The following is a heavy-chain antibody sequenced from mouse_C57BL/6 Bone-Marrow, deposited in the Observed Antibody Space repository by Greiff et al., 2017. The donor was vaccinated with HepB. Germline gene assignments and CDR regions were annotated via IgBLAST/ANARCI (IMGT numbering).Heavy chain of an antibody. CDR2: IYPGSGST. CDR3: ARVNYGSSYSWFAY. V-gene: IGHV1-55*01. CDR1: GYTFTSYW. D-gene: IGHD1-1*01. Sequence: QVQLQQPGAELVKPGASVKMSCKASGYTFTSYWITWVKQRPGQGLEWIGDIYPGSGSTNYNEKFKSKATLTVDTSSSTAYMQLSSLTSEDSAVYYCARVNYGSSYSWFAYWGQGGLGTVSA. J-gene: IGHJ3*01.